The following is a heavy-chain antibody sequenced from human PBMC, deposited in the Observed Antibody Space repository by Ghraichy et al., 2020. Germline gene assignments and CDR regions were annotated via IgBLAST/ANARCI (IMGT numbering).Heavy chain of an antibody. CDR1: GYNFAIYW. J-gene: IGHJ4*02. Sequence: GESLNISCKCSGYNFAIYWIAWVRQMPGKGLEWMGSIYPGDSDTRNSPSFQGQVTMSADKSISTAYLQWTSLKASDTAMYYCARLSGGYYDLDYWGQGTLVTVSS. V-gene: IGHV5-51*01. CDR2: IYPGDSDT. CDR3: ARLSGGYYDLDY. D-gene: IGHD3-22*01.